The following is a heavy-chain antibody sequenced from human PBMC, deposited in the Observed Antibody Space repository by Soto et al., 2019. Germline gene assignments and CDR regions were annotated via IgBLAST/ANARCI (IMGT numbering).Heavy chain of an antibody. Sequence: PGGSLRLSCAASGFTFSSYSMNWVRQAPGKGLEWVSNIRSDSSTIYYADSVKGRFTISRDNAKNSLYLQMNSLRAEDTALYYCAKAGFWSGDYSLVDYWGQGTLVTVSS. CDR2: IRSDSSTI. D-gene: IGHD3-3*01. J-gene: IGHJ4*02. V-gene: IGHV3-48*04. CDR1: GFTFSSYS. CDR3: AKAGFWSGDYSLVDY.